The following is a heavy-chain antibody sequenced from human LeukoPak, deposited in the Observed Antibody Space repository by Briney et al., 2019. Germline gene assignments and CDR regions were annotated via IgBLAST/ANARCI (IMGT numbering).Heavy chain of an antibody. Sequence: GSLRLSCAASGFPFSSYAMSWVRQAPGKGLEWVSAISGSGGSTYYADSVKGRFTISRDNSKNTLYLQMNSLRAEDTAVYYCAKDKFGESHFDYWGQGTLVTVSS. CDR3: AKDKFGESHFDY. J-gene: IGHJ4*02. CDR1: GFPFSSYA. V-gene: IGHV3-23*01. D-gene: IGHD3-10*01. CDR2: ISGSGGST.